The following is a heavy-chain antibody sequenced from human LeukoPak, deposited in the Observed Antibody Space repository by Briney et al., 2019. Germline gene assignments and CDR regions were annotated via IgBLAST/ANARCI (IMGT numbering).Heavy chain of an antibody. CDR1: GFTFSSYE. V-gene: IGHV3-23*01. CDR2: ISGSGGST. Sequence: GGSLRLSCAASGFTFSSYEMNWVRQAPGKGLEWVSAISGSGGSTYYADSVKGRFTISRDNSKNTLYLQMNSLRAEDTAVYYCAKDYNWNEIADAFDIWGQGTMVTVSS. J-gene: IGHJ3*02. CDR3: AKDYNWNEIADAFDI. D-gene: IGHD1-20*01.